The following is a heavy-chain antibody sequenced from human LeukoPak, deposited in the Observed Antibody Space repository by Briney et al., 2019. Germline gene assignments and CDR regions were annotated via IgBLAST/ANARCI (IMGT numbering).Heavy chain of an antibody. CDR3: ARLVYGTYDFWSGYPVGYFDY. CDR2: IYYNRST. V-gene: IGHV4-59*12. Sequence: PSETLSLTCSVSGASINSYYWSWIRQPPGKGLEWIGNIYYNRSTSYHPSLKSRVTISVDTSTNQFSLKLTSVTAADTAVYYCARLVYGTYDFWSGYPVGYFDYWGQGTLVTVSS. CDR1: GASINSYY. D-gene: IGHD3-3*01. J-gene: IGHJ4*02.